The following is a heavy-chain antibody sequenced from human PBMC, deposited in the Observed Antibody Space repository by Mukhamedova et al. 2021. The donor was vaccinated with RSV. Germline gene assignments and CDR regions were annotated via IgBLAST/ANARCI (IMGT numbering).Heavy chain of an antibody. J-gene: IGHJ3*02. D-gene: IGHD1-26*01. CDR3: ARLGALGATSAFDI. V-gene: IGHV4-59*08. CDR2: IYYSGST. Sequence: GLEWIGYIYYSGSTNYNPSLKSRVTISVDTSKNQFSLKLSSVTAADTAVYYCARLGALGATSAFDIWGQGTMVTVSS.